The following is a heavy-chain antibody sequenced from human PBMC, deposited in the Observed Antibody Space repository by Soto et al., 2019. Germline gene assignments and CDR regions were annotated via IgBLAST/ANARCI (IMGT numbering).Heavy chain of an antibody. Sequence: EVQLLESGGDLIQAGGYLRLSCAASGFTLSSYALTWVRQGPGKRLEWVSVISASGSDTFFRDSVKGRFTISRDTSTTTLYLQMNSLRVEDTAVYYCAKTIVPAGIDAFDVWGRGTMVTVSS. D-gene: IGHD2-2*02. CDR1: GFTLSSYA. V-gene: IGHV3-23*01. J-gene: IGHJ3*01. CDR2: ISASGSDT. CDR3: AKTIVPAGIDAFDV.